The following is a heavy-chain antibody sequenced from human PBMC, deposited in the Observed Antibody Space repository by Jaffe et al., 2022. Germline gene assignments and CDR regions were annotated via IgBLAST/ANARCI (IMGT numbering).Heavy chain of an antibody. D-gene: IGHD3-10*01. Sequence: QVQLQESGPGLVKPSQTLSLTCTVSGGSISSGSYYWSWIRQPAGKGLEWIGRIYTSGSTNYNPSLKSRVTISVDTSKNQFSLKLSSVTAADTAVYYCASGPATYGSGSYFYYWGQGTLVTVSS. CDR1: GGSISSGSYY. J-gene: IGHJ4*02. V-gene: IGHV4-61*02. CDR3: ASGPATYGSGSYFYY. CDR2: IYTSGST.